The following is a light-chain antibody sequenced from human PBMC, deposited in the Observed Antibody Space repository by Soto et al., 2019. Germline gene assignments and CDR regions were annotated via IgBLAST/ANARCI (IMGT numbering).Light chain of an antibody. CDR1: QSVASSY. J-gene: IGKJ2*01. CDR3: HQYGSSPYT. V-gene: IGKV3-20*01. Sequence: EVVLTQSPGTLSLSPGERVTLSCRASQSVASSYLAWYQQKPGRAPRLLFYSASSRATGIPDRFSGSGSGTDFTLTISRLEPEDFAVYYCHQYGSSPYTFGQGTKLEIK. CDR2: SAS.